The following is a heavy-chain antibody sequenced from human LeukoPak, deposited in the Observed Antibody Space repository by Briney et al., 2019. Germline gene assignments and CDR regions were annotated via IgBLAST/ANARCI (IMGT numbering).Heavy chain of an antibody. CDR2: IYYSGST. Sequence: SQTLSLTCTVSGGSISSGVYYWSWIRQHPGKGLKWIGYIYYSGSTYYNPSLKSRVTISVDTSKNQFSLKLSSVTAADTAVYYCARGPIGYCSSTSCYTPSAGYFQHWGQGTLVTVSS. D-gene: IGHD2-2*02. CDR1: GGSISSGVYY. V-gene: IGHV4-31*03. CDR3: ARGPIGYCSSTSCYTPSAGYFQH. J-gene: IGHJ1*01.